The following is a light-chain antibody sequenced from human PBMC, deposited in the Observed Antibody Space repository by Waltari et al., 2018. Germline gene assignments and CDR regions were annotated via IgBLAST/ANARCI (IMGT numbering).Light chain of an antibody. CDR2: GTN. Sequence: SALTQSPSASGAPGQKVSISCSGTSSNIGRNPVDWYHQPPGTAPKLLLFGTNQRPSGVPDRFSVSKSGSSASLAISGLQSEDEADYYCAAWDDSLDAYVFGTGTKVSVL. CDR3: AAWDDSLDAYV. J-gene: IGLJ1*01. V-gene: IGLV1-44*01. CDR1: SSNIGRNP.